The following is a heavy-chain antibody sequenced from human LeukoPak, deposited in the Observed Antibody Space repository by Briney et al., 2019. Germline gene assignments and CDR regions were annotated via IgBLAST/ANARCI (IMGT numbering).Heavy chain of an antibody. Sequence: GGSLRLSCAASGFYFSSNWMHWVRHAPGQGLVWVSRIKGDGISTNYADSVKGRFTISRDIAKNTLYLQMNSLRAEDTGVYYCAKDHYWSIDYWGRGTLVTVSS. CDR1: GFYFSSNW. CDR2: IKGDGIST. CDR3: AKDHYWSIDY. V-gene: IGHV3-74*01. J-gene: IGHJ4*02. D-gene: IGHD3-3*01.